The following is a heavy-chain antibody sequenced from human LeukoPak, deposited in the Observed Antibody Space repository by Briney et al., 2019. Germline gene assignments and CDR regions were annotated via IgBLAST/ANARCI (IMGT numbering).Heavy chain of an antibody. V-gene: IGHV3-74*01. CDR1: GFTFSSYW. CDR3: ARGYGTV. D-gene: IGHD5-18*01. Sequence: GGSLRLSCAASGFTFSSYWMHWVRQDPEKGLVWVARISTDGSFTSYADSVKGRFTISRDNAKNTLYLQMNSLRDEDTAVYYCARGYGTVWGQGTLVAVSS. CDR2: ISTDGSFT. J-gene: IGHJ4*02.